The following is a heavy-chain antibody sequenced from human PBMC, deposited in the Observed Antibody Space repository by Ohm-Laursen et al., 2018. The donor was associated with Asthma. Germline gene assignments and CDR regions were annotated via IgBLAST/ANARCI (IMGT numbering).Heavy chain of an antibody. Sequence: SLRLSCSASGFTFSSYAMSWVRQAPGKGLEWVSAISGSADSTYYADSVKGRFTISRDNSKNTVYLQMNSLRADDTALYYCARIGPEWELPGREYSLHHWGEGTLVTVSS. CDR3: ARIGPEWELPGREYSLHH. J-gene: IGHJ1*01. V-gene: IGHV3-23*01. CDR1: GFTFSSYA. CDR2: ISGSADST. D-gene: IGHD1-26*01.